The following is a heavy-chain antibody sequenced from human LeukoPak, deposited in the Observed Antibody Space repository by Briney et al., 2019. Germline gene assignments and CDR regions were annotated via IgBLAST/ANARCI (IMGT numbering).Heavy chain of an antibody. Sequence: SETLSLTCAVYGGSFSGYYWSWIRQPPGKGLEGIGEINHSGSTNYNPSLKSRVTISVDTSKNQFSLKLSSVTAADTAVYYCARGDSSSWSVIGYWFDHWGQGTLVTVSS. CDR1: GGSFSGYY. J-gene: IGHJ5*02. V-gene: IGHV4-34*01. D-gene: IGHD6-13*01. CDR3: ARGDSSSWSVIGYWFDH. CDR2: INHSGST.